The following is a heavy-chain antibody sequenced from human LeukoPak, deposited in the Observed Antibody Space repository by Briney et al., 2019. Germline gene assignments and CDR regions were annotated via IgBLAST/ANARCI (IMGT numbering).Heavy chain of an antibody. J-gene: IGHJ4*02. CDR1: GGSISSYY. V-gene: IGHV4-59*01. D-gene: IGHD3-10*01. CDR3: ARQSGYYGSGSYSYFGY. Sequence: SETLSLTCTVSGGSISSYYWSWIRQSPGKGLEWIGYIYYSGSTNYNPSLKSRVTISVDTSKNQFSLKLSSVAATDTAVYYCARQSGYYGSGSYSYFGYWGQGTLVTVSS. CDR2: IYYSGST.